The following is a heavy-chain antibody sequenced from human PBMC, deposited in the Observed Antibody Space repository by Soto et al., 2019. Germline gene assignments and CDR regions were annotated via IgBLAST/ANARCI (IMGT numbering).Heavy chain of an antibody. V-gene: IGHV1-3*01. CDR3: ARTPRYDILTGYFDY. J-gene: IGHJ4*02. D-gene: IGHD3-9*01. CDR1: GYTFTSYA. CDR2: INAGNGNT. Sequence: ASVKVSCKASGYTFTSYAMHWVRQAPGQRLEWMGWINAGNGNTKYSQKFQGRVTITRDTSASTAYMELRSLRSDDTAVYYCARTPRYDILTGYFDYWGQGTLVTVSS.